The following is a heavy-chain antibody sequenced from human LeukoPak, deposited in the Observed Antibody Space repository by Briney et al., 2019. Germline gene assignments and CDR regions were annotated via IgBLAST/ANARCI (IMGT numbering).Heavy chain of an antibody. CDR3: ARSQKRVVVVAAAFDY. CDR1: GFTFSSYS. Sequence: GGSLRLSCAASGFTFSSYSMNWVRQAPGKGLEWVSFISSSSSCIYYADSVKGRFTISRDNAKNSLYLQMNSLRAEDTAVYYCARSQKRVVVVAAAFDYWGQGTLVTVSS. J-gene: IGHJ4*02. CDR2: ISSSSSCI. D-gene: IGHD2-15*01. V-gene: IGHV3-21*01.